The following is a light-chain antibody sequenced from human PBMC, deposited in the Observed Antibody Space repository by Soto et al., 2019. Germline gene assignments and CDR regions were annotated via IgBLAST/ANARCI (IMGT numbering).Light chain of an antibody. J-gene: IGLJ2*01. V-gene: IGLV2-18*02. CDR2: EVN. CDR3: SSYTGSSTLV. Sequence: QSVLTQPPSVSGSPGQSVTISCTGTSSDVGTYNRVSWYQQPPGTAPKVMMYEVNNRPSGVPDRFSGSKSGNTASLTISGLQAEDEADYYCSSYTGSSTLVFGGGTKLTVL. CDR1: SSDVGTYNR.